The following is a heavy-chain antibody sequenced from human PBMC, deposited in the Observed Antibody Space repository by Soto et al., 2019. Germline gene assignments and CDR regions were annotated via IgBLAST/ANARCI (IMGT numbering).Heavy chain of an antibody. D-gene: IGHD5-12*01. V-gene: IGHV3-48*03. CDR2: ISSSGSTI. CDR1: GFTFSSYE. J-gene: IGHJ6*02. Sequence: SGGSLRLSCAASGFTFSSYEMNWVRQAPGKGLEWVSYISSSGSTIYYADSVKGRSTISRDNAKNSLYLQMNSLRAEDTAVYYCARGMATITPYYYYGMDVWGQGTTVTVSS. CDR3: ARGMATITPYYYYGMDV.